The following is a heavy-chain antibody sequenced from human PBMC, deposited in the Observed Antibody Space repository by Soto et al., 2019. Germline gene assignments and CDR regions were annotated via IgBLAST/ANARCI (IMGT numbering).Heavy chain of an antibody. D-gene: IGHD4-17*01. V-gene: IGHV3-66*01. CDR1: GFTVSSNY. CDR3: ARDHGDYYYYYYMDV. J-gene: IGHJ6*03. Sequence: SLRLSCAASGFTVSSNYMSWVRQAPGKGLEWVSVIYSGGSTYYAGSVKGRFTISRDNSKNTLYLQMNSLRAEDTAVYYCARDHGDYYYYYYMDVWGKGTTVTVSS. CDR2: IYSGGST.